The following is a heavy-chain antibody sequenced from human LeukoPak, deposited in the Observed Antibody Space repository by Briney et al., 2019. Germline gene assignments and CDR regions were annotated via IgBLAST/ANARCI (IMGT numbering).Heavy chain of an antibody. V-gene: IGHV3-30*18. Sequence: GGSLRLSCVASGFIFSDYGMQWFRQAPGRGPEWLGVVSHDGGTRLYADSVKGRIAISRDNSKNTLYLEMNCLRGEDTAVYYCAKEPVMYASGWYFDDWGQGALVIVSS. CDR3: AKEPVMYASGWYFDD. CDR1: GFIFSDYG. D-gene: IGHD6-19*01. CDR2: VSHDGGTR. J-gene: IGHJ4*02.